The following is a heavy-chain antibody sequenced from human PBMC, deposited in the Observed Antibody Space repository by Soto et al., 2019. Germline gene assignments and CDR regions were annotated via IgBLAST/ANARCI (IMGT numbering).Heavy chain of an antibody. J-gene: IGHJ3*02. D-gene: IGHD3-10*01. CDR1: GGSISSYY. Sequence: TSETLSLTCTVSGGSISSYYWSWIRQPPGKGLEWIGYIYYSGSTNYNPSLKSRVTISVDTSKNQFSLKLSSVTAADTAVYYCARVGPPLVLWFGESYRGDAFDIWGQGTMVTVSS. CDR3: ARVGPPLVLWFGESYRGDAFDI. CDR2: IYYSGST. V-gene: IGHV4-59*01.